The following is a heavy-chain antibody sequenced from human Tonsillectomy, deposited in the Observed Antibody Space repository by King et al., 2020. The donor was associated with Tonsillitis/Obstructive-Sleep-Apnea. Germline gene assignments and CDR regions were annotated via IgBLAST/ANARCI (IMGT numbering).Heavy chain of an antibody. V-gene: IGHV3-15*01. Sequence: VQLVESGGGLVKPGGSLRLSCAASGFTFSNAWMSWVRQAPGKGLEWVGRIKSKTDGGTTDYAAPVKGRFTISRDASTNTLYLQMNSLKTEDTAVYYCTTVPDVLRFLEWLSYDAFDIWGQGTMVTVSS. CDR3: TTVPDVLRFLEWLSYDAFDI. J-gene: IGHJ3*02. D-gene: IGHD3-3*01. CDR2: IKSKTDGGTT. CDR1: GFTFSNAW.